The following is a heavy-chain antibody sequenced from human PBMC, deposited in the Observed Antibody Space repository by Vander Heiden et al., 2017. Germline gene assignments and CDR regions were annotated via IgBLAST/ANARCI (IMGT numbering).Heavy chain of an antibody. CDR1: EFAFSDAW. J-gene: IGHJ4*02. CDR2: IRRGFEGGTT. V-gene: IGHV3-15*01. D-gene: IGHD2-21*02. CDR3: TTGLRPTYDH. Sequence: EVQMVESGGGVVKPGGSLRLSCVVSEFAFSDAWMTWIRQAPGKGLEWVGRIRRGFEGGTTEYAAPVKGRFTISRDDSISTFFLQMNSLKIEDTALYYCTTGLRPTYDHWGQGTLVTVSS.